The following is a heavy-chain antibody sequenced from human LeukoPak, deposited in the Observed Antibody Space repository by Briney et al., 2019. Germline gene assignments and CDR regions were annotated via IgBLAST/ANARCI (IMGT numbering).Heavy chain of an antibody. J-gene: IGHJ4*02. CDR2: INGDGRDK. V-gene: IGHV3-7*01. CDR1: GFTFSSYW. CDR3: ARGVDSAIDW. D-gene: IGHD3-9*01. Sequence: PGGSLRLSCAASGFTFSSYWMNWVRQAPGKGLEWVANINGDGRDKYYVGSVRGRFTIPRDNADNALYLQMNSPRGDDTALYYCARGVDSAIDWWGQGTLVTVSS.